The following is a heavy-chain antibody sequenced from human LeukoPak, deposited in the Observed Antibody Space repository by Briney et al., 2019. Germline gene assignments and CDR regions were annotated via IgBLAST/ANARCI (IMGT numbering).Heavy chain of an antibody. CDR3: ARGGSILVVYEDHFDY. CDR2: IQPDGNDK. J-gene: IGHJ4*02. D-gene: IGHD2-8*02. V-gene: IGHV3-30*02. Sequence: GGSLRLSCAASGFTFNNYGMHWVRQAPGKGLEWVTLIQPDGNDKYYADSVKGRFTISRDNAKNSLYLQMNSLRDEDTAVYYCARGGSILVVYEDHFDYWGQGTLVTVSS. CDR1: GFTFNNYG.